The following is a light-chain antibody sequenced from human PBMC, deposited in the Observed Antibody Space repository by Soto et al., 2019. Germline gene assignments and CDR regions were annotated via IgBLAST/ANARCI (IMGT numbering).Light chain of an antibody. J-gene: IGKJ2*02. CDR2: GAS. CDR3: QESYSTPST. V-gene: IGKV1-39*01. Sequence: DIQMTQSPSSLSASVGDRVTITCRASQSINIYLNWYQQKPGKAPKLVIYGASNLQRGVTRRFRGSAYQMDFSIFISSPQPEDFGTYYCQESYSTPSTFGRGTRLEIK. CDR1: QSINIY.